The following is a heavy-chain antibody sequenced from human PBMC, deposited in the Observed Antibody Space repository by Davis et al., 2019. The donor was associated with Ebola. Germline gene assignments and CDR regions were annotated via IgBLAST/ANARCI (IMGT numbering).Heavy chain of an antibody. CDR3: ARDIRYSTTSGFDY. Sequence: GESLKISCAASGFDFNFYGMTWVRQAPGKGLEWLAQISGSGIAINYADSVKGRFTISRDNDKSSLFLNMNNLRAEDTAVYFCARDIRYSTTSGFDYWGQGTLVTVSS. CDR1: GFDFNFYG. V-gene: IGHV3-48*01. J-gene: IGHJ4*02. CDR2: ISGSGIAI. D-gene: IGHD6-6*01.